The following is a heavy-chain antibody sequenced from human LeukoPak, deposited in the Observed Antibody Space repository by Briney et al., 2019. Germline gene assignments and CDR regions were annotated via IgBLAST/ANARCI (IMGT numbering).Heavy chain of an antibody. D-gene: IGHD2-15*01. Sequence: GGSLRLSCAAAGFTFSSYAMSWVRQAPGKGLEWVSAISGSGGSTYYADSVKGRFTISRDNSKNTLYLQMNSLRAEDTAVYYCAKSLTSQYCSGGSCDSVRYYYYMDVRGKGTTVTVSS. V-gene: IGHV3-23*01. CDR2: ISGSGGST. CDR1: GFTFSSYA. J-gene: IGHJ6*03. CDR3: AKSLTSQYCSGGSCDSVRYYYYMDV.